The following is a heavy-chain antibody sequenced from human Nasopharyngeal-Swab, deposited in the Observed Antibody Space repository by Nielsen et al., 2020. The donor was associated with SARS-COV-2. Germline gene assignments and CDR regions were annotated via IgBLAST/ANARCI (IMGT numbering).Heavy chain of an antibody. V-gene: IGHV4-39*01. J-gene: IGHJ5*02. Sequence: SETLSLTCTVSGGSISSSSYYWGWIRQPPGKGLAWIGSIYYSGSTYYNPSLKSRVTISVDTSKNQFSLKLSSVTAADTAVYYCARGARVQLVRTGWFDPWGQGTLVTVSS. CDR3: ARGARVQLVRTGWFDP. D-gene: IGHD6-6*01. CDR2: IYYSGST. CDR1: GGSISSSSYY.